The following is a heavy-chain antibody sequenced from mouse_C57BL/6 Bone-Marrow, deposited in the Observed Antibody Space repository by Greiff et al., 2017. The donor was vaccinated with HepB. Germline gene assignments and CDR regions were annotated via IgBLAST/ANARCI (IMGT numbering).Heavy chain of an antibody. CDR1: GYTFTDYN. Sequence: VQLKESGPELVKPGASVKIPCKASGYTFTDYNMDWVKQSHGKSLEWIGDINPNNGGTIYNQKFKGKATLTVDKSSSTAYMELRSLISEDTAVYYCARRWDGYYAYWGQGTLVTVSA. D-gene: IGHD2-3*01. CDR3: ARRWDGYYAY. CDR2: INPNNGGT. J-gene: IGHJ3*01. V-gene: IGHV1-18*01.